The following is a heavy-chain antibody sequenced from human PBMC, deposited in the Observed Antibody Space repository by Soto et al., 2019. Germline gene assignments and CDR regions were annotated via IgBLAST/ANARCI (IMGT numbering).Heavy chain of an antibody. V-gene: IGHV3-15*01. CDR2: IKSKTDGGTT. J-gene: IGHJ4*02. Sequence: EVQLVESGGSLVKPGGSLRLSCAASGFTFSNAWMSWVRQAPGKGLEWVGRIKSKTDGGTTDYAAPVKGRFTISRDDSKNTLYLQMNSLKTEDTAVYYCTTLYYYGSGALFDYWGQGTLVTVSS. D-gene: IGHD3-10*01. CDR3: TTLYYYGSGALFDY. CDR1: GFTFSNAW.